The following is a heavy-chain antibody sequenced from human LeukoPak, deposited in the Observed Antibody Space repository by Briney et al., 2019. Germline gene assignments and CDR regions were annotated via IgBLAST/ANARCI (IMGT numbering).Heavy chain of an antibody. CDR3: ARGPLPWYAFWSGYYTNWFDP. D-gene: IGHD3-3*01. CDR2: ISAYNGNT. V-gene: IGHV1-18*01. J-gene: IGHJ5*02. Sequence: ASVKVSCKASGYTFTSYGISWVRQAPGQGLEWMGWISAYNGNTNYAQKLQGRVTMTTDTSTSTAYMELRSLRSDDTAVYYCARGPLPWYAFWSGYYTNWFDPWGQGTLVTVSS. CDR1: GYTFTSYG.